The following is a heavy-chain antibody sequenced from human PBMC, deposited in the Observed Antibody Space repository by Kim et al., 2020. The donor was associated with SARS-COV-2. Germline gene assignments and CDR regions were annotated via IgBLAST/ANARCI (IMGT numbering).Heavy chain of an antibody. D-gene: IGHD1-26*01. CDR1: GGSISSYY. CDR2: IYYSGST. V-gene: IGHV4-59*01. J-gene: IGHJ6*02. CDR3: ARDLIVGATHYYGMDV. Sequence: SETLSLTCTVSGGSISSYYWSWIRQPPGKGLEWIGYIYYSGSTNYNPSLKSRVTISVDTSKNQFSLKLSSVTAADTAVYYCARDLIVGATHYYGMDVWGQGTTVTVSS.